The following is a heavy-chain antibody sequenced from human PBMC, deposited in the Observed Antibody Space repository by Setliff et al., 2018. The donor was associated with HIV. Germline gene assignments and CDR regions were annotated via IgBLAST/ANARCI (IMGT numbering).Heavy chain of an antibody. V-gene: IGHV4-39*01. J-gene: IGHJ4*01. D-gene: IGHD1-1*01. CDR2: SCYSRIT. CDR1: GDSVTSETYC. CDR3: VRSGYYWNTSPSF. Sequence: PSETLSHTCTVSGDSVTSETYCWGWIRQPPEKGLEWIGSSCYSRITYYNSSLKSRATLSVDTPRNQLSLKLSSVTAADTAVYYCVRSGYYWNTSPSFWGHGTLVTVSS.